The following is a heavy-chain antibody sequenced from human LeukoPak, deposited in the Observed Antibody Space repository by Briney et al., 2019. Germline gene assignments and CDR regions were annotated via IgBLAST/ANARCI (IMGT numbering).Heavy chain of an antibody. CDR2: IYHSGST. CDR3: ARGRRGYSGYDPFDY. Sequence: NPSGTLSLTCAVSGGSISSSNWWSWVRQPPGKGLEWIGEIYHSGSTNYNPSLKSRVTISVDKSKNQFSLKLSSVTAADTAVYYCARGRRGYSGYDPFDYWGQGTLVTVSS. CDR1: GGSISSSNW. V-gene: IGHV4-4*02. J-gene: IGHJ4*02. D-gene: IGHD5-12*01.